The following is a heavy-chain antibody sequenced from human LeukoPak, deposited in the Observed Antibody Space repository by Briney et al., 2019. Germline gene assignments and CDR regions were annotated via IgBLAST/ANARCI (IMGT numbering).Heavy chain of an antibody. CDR2: IIPIFGTA. CDR1: GGTFSSYA. V-gene: IGHV1-69*05. D-gene: IGHD3-10*01. Sequence: SVKVSCKASGGTFSSYAISWVRQAPGQGLEWMGGIIPIFGTANYAQKFQGRVTMTRDTSTSTVYMELSSLRSEDTAVYYCARDQKSDYGSGSPRASFDIWGQGTMVTVSS. CDR3: ARDQKSDYGSGSPRASFDI. J-gene: IGHJ3*02.